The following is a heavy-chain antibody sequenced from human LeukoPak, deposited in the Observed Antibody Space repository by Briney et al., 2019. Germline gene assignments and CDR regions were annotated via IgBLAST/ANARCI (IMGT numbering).Heavy chain of an antibody. Sequence: PSETLSLTCTVSGDSFSSYYWNWIRQPPGQGLEWIGYSYYSGSTANNPSLKCRFTISVDTSKNQFSLKLSSVTAADTAVYYCARAYGSYSFDYWGQGTLVTVSS. J-gene: IGHJ4*02. CDR1: GDSFSSYY. V-gene: IGHV4-59*01. CDR3: ARAYGSYSFDY. CDR2: SYYSGST. D-gene: IGHD1-26*01.